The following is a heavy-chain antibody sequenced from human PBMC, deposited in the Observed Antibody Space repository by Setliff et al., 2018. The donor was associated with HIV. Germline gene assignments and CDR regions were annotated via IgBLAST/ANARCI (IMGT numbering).Heavy chain of an antibody. V-gene: IGHV4-39*01. CDR3: VRPSLGIGGGSIFHN. J-gene: IGHJ4*02. CDR1: GDSFSGTPYY. Sequence: SETLSLTCTVSGDSFSGTPYYWGWIRQPPGKGLEWIGSIHFSGSTWYTQSLKSRVTIWVDTSKNQFSLKVNSVTAADTAVYYCVRPSLGIGGGSIFHNWGQGTLVTVSS. CDR2: IHFSGST. D-gene: IGHD3-3*01.